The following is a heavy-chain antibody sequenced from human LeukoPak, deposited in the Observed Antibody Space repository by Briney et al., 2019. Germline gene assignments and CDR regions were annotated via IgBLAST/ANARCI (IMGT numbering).Heavy chain of an antibody. V-gene: IGHV3-13*04. CDR3: ARGYYYGSGSYWGFDY. CDR1: GFTFSSYD. Sequence: GGSLRLSCTASGFTFSSYDMHWVRQATGKGLEWVSGIGTAGDTYYPGSVKGRFTISRENAKNSLYLQMNSLRAGDTAVYYCARGYYYGSGSYWGFDYWGQGTLVTVSS. CDR2: IGTAGDT. D-gene: IGHD3-10*01. J-gene: IGHJ4*02.